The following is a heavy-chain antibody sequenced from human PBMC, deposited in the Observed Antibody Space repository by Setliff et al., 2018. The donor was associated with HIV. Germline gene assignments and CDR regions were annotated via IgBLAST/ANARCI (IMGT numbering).Heavy chain of an antibody. V-gene: IGHV4-34*01. J-gene: IGHJ4*02. CDR3: ARASRWGSIPFDY. D-gene: IGHD2-21*01. Sequence: SETLSLTCAVYGGSFSGFYWIWIRQPPRKGLEWIGEVSHRGNTEYNPSLQSRVAISLDTSKTQFSLKVSSVTAADTAVYFCARASRWGSIPFDYWGQGTLVTVSS. CDR2: VSHRGNT. CDR1: GGSFSGFY.